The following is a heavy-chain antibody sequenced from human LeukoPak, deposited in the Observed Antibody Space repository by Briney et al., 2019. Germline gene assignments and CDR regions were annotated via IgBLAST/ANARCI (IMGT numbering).Heavy chain of an antibody. J-gene: IGHJ6*02. CDR3: ASSFAEDWYGDV. Sequence: ASVKVSCKASGYTFTSYYMHWVRQAPGQGLEWVGIINPSGGSTSYAQKFQGRVTMTRDTSTSTVYMELSSLRSEDTAVYYCASSFAEDWYGDVWGQGTTVTVSS. CDR1: GYTFTSYY. CDR2: INPSGGST. D-gene: IGHD2-21*01. V-gene: IGHV1-46*01.